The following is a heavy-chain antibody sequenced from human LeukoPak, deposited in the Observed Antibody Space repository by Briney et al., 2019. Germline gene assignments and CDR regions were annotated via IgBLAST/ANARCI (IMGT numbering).Heavy chain of an antibody. D-gene: IGHD4-17*01. CDR3: ARRPYGDYRIDY. Sequence: ASETLSLTCAVYGGSFSGYYWSWIRQPPGKGLEWIGYIYYSGSTNYNPSLKSRVTISVDTSKNQFSLKLSSVTAADTAVYYCARRPYGDYRIDYWGQGTLVTVSS. CDR2: IYYSGST. CDR1: GGSFSGYY. J-gene: IGHJ4*02. V-gene: IGHV4-59*08.